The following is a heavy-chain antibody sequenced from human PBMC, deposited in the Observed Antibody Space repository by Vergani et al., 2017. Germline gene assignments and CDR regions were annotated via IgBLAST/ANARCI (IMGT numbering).Heavy chain of an antibody. CDR3: AREEGFVPDTVTNFDY. V-gene: IGHV3-30*04. J-gene: IGHJ4*02. CDR2: ISYDGSNK. Sequence: QVQLVESGGGVVQPGRSLRLSCAASGFTFSSYAMHWVRQAPGKGLEWVAVISYDGSNKYYADSVKGRFTISRDNSKNTLYLQMNSLRDEDTAVYYCAREEGFVPDTVTNFDYWGQGTLVTVSS. D-gene: IGHD4-17*01. CDR1: GFTFSSYA.